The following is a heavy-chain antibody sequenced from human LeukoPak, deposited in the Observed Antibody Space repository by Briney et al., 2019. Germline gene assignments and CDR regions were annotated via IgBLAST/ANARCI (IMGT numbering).Heavy chain of an antibody. Sequence: GASVKVSCKASGYTFTGYYMHWVRQAPGQGLEWMGWINPNSGGTNYAQEFQGRVTMTRDTSISTAYMELSRLRSDDTAVYYCAREGAGYSGYDSVYWGQGTLVTVSS. CDR2: INPNSGGT. CDR1: GYTFTGYY. CDR3: AREGAGYSGYDSVY. J-gene: IGHJ4*02. V-gene: IGHV1-2*02. D-gene: IGHD5-12*01.